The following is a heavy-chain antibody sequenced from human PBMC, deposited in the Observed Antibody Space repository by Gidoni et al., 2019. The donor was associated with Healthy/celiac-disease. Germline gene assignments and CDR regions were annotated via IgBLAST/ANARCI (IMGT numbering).Heavy chain of an antibody. D-gene: IGHD2-2*02. V-gene: IGHV3-23*01. CDR2: ISGSGGRT. Sequence: EVQLLESGGGSVQPGGSLRLSCAASGFTFRSYAMSWVRQAPGKGLEWVSAISGSGGRTDYADSVKGRFTISRDNSKNTLYLQMNSLRAEDTAVYYCAKDPGGYCSSTSCYKIPAFDIWGQGTMVTVSA. J-gene: IGHJ3*02. CDR1: GFTFRSYA. CDR3: AKDPGGYCSSTSCYKIPAFDI.